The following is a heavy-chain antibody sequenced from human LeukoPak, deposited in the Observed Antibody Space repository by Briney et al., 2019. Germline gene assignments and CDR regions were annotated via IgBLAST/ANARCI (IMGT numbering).Heavy chain of an antibody. V-gene: IGHV1-3*01. J-gene: IGHJ5*02. CDR1: GYNFTSYA. CDR3: ARVPTVTNWFDP. D-gene: IGHD4-17*01. Sequence: ASVKVSCKASGYNFTSYAIHWVRQAPGQGLEWMGWINAGNGKTEYSQRFQGRVTIIRDTSASTAYMELSSLRSEDTAVYYCARVPTVTNWFDPWGQGTLVTVSS. CDR2: INAGNGKT.